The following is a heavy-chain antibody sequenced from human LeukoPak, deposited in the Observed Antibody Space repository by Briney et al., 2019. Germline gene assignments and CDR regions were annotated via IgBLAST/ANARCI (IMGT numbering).Heavy chain of an antibody. CDR2: ISSSSSYI. CDR3: ARGPSPCDY. J-gene: IGHJ4*02. D-gene: IGHD6-6*01. CDR1: GFTLRSYV. Sequence: GGSLRLSCVASGFTLRSYVMNWVRQTPGKGLEWVSSISSSSSYIYYADSVKGRFTISGDNAKNSLYLQMNSLRAEDTAVYYCARGPSPCDYWGQGTLVTVSS. V-gene: IGHV3-21*01.